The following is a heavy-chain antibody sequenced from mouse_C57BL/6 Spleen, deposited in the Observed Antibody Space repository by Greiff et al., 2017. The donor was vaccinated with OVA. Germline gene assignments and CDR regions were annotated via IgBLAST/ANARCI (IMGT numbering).Heavy chain of an antibody. CDR1: GYTFTSYW. V-gene: IGHV1-69*01. D-gene: IGHD1-1*01. J-gene: IGHJ4*01. CDR2: IDPSDSYT. Sequence: DQLQQPGAELVMPGASVKLSCKASGYTFTSYWMHWVKQRPGQGLEWIGEIDPSDSYTNYNQKFKGKSTLTVDKSTSTAYMQLSSLTSEASAVYSCARGTVVATDAMDYWGQGTSVTVSS. CDR3: ARGTVVATDAMDY.